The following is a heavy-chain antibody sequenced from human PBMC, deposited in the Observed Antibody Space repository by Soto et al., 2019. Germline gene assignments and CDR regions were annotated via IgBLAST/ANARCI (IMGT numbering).Heavy chain of an antibody. Sequence: ASVKVSCKASGYTFTSYYMHWVRQAPGQGLEWMGIINHSGGSTSYANKFQGRVTMTRDTSTSTVYMEPSSLRSEDTAVYYCAGLGAFYXWGQGTMVTVS. V-gene: IGHV1-46*01. CDR2: INHSGGST. J-gene: IGHJ3*02. CDR1: GYTFTSYY. CDR3: AGLGAFYX. D-gene: IGHD7-27*01.